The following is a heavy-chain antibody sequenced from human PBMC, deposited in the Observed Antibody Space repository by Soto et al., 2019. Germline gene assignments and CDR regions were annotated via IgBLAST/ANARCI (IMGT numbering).Heavy chain of an antibody. CDR3: AGWNYDY. CDR1: GFTFSNAW. Sequence: PGGSLRLSCAASGFTFSNAWMSWVRQAPGKGLEWVSAISQSAGGNTYYADSVKGRFTISRDDSKNTLYLQMDSLRPEDTAQYYCAGWNYDYWGQGTQVTVSS. CDR2: ISQSAGGNT. V-gene: IGHV3-23*01. J-gene: IGHJ4*02. D-gene: IGHD1-7*01.